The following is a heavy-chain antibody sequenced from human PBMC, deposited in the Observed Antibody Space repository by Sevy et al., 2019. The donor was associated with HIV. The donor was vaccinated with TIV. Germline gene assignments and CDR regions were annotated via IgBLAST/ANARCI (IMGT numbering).Heavy chain of an antibody. J-gene: IGHJ6*02. D-gene: IGHD5-12*01. Sequence: GGSLRLSCTASGFTFSSNAMYWVRQAPGKGLEWVAVIWYDESNKYHADSVKGRFTISRDNSKNTLYLQMNSLRAEDTAVYYCARGVATTYYYHYGMHVWGQGTTVTVSS. CDR1: GFTFSSNA. CDR2: IWYDESNK. CDR3: ARGVATTYYYHYGMHV. V-gene: IGHV3-33*01.